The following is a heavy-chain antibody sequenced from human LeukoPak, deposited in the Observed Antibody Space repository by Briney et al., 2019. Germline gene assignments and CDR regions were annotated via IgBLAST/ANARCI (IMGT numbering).Heavy chain of an antibody. CDR3: ARGSLAWELLD. CDR1: GYTFTSYD. CDR2: MNPNSGNT. J-gene: IGHJ4*02. Sequence: ASVKVSCKASGYTFTSYDINWVRQATGQGLEWMGWMNPNSGNTGYAQKCQGRVTITRNTSISTAYMELSSLRSEDTAVYYCARGSLAWELLDWGQGTLVTVSS. D-gene: IGHD1-26*01. V-gene: IGHV1-8*03.